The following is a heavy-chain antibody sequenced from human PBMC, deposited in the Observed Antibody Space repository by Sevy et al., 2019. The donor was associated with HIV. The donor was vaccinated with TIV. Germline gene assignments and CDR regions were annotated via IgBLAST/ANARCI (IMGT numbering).Heavy chain of an antibody. CDR2: IYSGGST. D-gene: IGHD1-26*01. Sequence: GGSLRLSCAASGFTVSSNYMSWVRQAPGKGLEWVSVIYSGGSTYYADSVKGRFTISRDNSKNTLYLQMNSLRAEDTAVYYCASMRSGSYSPYFDYWGQGTLVTVSS. CDR1: GFTVSSNY. J-gene: IGHJ4*02. V-gene: IGHV3-66*01. CDR3: ASMRSGSYSPYFDY.